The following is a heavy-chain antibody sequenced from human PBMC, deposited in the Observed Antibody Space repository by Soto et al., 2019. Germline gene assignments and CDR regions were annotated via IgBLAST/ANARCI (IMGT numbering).Heavy chain of an antibody. Sequence: ASVKVSCKASGYTFTSYGISWVRQAPGQGLEWMGWISAYNGNTNYAQKLQGRVTMTTDTSTSTAYMELRSLRSDDTAVYYCAKDEEELVTSGPRCAFDIWGQGTMVTVSS. D-gene: IGHD6-13*01. V-gene: IGHV1-18*01. J-gene: IGHJ3*02. CDR3: AKDEEELVTSGPRCAFDI. CDR2: ISAYNGNT. CDR1: GYTFTSYG.